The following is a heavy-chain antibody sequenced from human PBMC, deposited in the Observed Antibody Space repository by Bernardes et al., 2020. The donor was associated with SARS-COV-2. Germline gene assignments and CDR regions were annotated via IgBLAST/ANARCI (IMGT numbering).Heavy chain of an antibody. D-gene: IGHD3-3*01. CDR1: GFTFEDYT. J-gene: IGHJ3*01. V-gene: IGHV3-43*01. CDR2: VSWDGSTT. CDR3: ATERQSLTVFGVGHDAFVF. Sequence: GGSLRLSCAASGFTFEDYTMHWVRQVPGKGLEWVSLVSWDGSTTNYADSVKGRFIISRDSSRNTVHLQMDSLRKEDTALYYCATERQSLTVFGVGHDAFVFWGQGTMVTVSS.